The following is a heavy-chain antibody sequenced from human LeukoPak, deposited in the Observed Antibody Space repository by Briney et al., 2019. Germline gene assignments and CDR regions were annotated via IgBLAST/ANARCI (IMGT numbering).Heavy chain of an antibody. CDR2: ISSSSSYI. D-gene: IGHD4-17*01. V-gene: IGHV3-21*01. J-gene: IGHJ3*02. CDR1: GFTFSSYS. CDR3: TRDTWLTTVTSWGNSFDI. Sequence: GGSLRLSCAASGFTFSSYSMNWVRQAPGKGLEWVSSISSSSSYIYYADSVKGRFTISRDNAKNSLYLQMNSLRAEDTAVYYCTRDTWLTTVTSWGNSFDIWGRGTMVTVSS.